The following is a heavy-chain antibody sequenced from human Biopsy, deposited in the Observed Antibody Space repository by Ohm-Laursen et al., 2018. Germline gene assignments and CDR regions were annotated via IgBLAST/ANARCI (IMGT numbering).Heavy chain of an antibody. Sequence: SLRLSCAASGFDFRNYDLTWIRQAPGKGLEWVASLAFSSGRTYYGDSVKGRFTISRDSSTNTLYLQMNGLRADDTAVYYCATGPVQMVYANLRGEFASWGQGALVTVSS. J-gene: IGHJ5*02. CDR2: LAFSSGRT. V-gene: IGHV3-23*01. D-gene: IGHD2-8*01. CDR1: GFDFRNYD. CDR3: ATGPVQMVYANLRGEFAS.